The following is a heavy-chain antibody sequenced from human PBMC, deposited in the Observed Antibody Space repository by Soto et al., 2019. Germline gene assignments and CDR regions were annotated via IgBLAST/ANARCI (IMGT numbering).Heavy chain of an antibody. Sequence: ASVKVSCKASGYTFTSYDINWVRQATGQGLEWMGWMNPNSGNTGYAQKFQGRVTMTRNTSISTAYMELSSLRSEDTAVYYCARGPRRIQLYDYWGKGTRVTVSS. CDR3: ARGPRRIQLYDY. V-gene: IGHV1-8*01. D-gene: IGHD5-18*01. J-gene: IGHJ4*02. CDR2: MNPNSGNT. CDR1: GYTFTSYD.